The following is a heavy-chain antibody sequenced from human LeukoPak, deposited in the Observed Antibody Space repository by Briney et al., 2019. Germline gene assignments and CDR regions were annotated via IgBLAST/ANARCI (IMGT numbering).Heavy chain of an antibody. CDR3: ARVRGLDAFDI. J-gene: IGHJ3*02. CDR2: IYYSGST. V-gene: IGHV4-59*08. Sequence: SETLSLTCTVSGGSISSYYWSWIRQPPGKGLEWIGYIYYSGSTNYNPSLTSRVTISVDTSKNQFSLKLSSVTAADTAVYYCARVRGLDAFDIWGQGTMVTVSS. D-gene: IGHD3-22*01. CDR1: GGSISSYY.